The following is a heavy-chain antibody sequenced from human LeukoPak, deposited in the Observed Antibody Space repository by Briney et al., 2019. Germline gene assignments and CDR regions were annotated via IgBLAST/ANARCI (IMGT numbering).Heavy chain of an antibody. CDR3: ARGAAAGTDY. J-gene: IGHJ4*02. V-gene: IGHV4-4*07. D-gene: IGHD6-13*01. CDR1: GGSINSYY. CDR2: IYTSGST. Sequence: SETLSLTCTVSGGSINSYYWSWIRQPAGKGLEWIGRIYTSGSTNYNPSLKSRVTISVDKSKNQFSLKLSSVTAADTAVYYCARGAAAGTDYWGQGTLVTVSS.